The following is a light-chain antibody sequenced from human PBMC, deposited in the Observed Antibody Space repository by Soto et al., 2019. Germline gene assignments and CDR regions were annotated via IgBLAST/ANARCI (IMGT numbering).Light chain of an antibody. J-gene: IGKJ2*01. V-gene: IGKV3-20*01. Sequence: EIVLTQSPGTLSLSPGDRATLSRRASQNIGSSFLAWYQHKPGQAPTLLIYDSSTRATGIPDRFSGSGSGTDFALAISRLEPEDSAMYYCQQATTSSFTFGQGTKLEIK. CDR3: QQATTSSFT. CDR1: QNIGSSF. CDR2: DSS.